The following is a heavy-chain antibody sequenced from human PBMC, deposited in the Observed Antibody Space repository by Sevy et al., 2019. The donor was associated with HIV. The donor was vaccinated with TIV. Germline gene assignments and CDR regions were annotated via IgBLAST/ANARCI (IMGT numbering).Heavy chain of an antibody. Sequence: SETLSLTCGVYGGSFSGHYWSWLRQTPEKGQEWIGEINHGEITDYNPSLESRVTMSVDTSKNQCSLKLKSVTAADTAVYYGSGRRYFYASGWKDVLDIWGQGTLVTVSS. V-gene: IGHV4-34*01. CDR1: GGSFSGHY. CDR2: INHGEIT. J-gene: IGHJ3*02. CDR3: SGRRYFYASGWKDVLDI. D-gene: IGHD3-10*01.